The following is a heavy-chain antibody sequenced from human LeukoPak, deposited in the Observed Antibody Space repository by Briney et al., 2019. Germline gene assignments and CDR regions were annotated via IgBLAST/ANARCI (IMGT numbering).Heavy chain of an antibody. CDR2: ISHSGST. Sequence: PSETLSLTCAVYGGSFSGYYWSWIRQPPGKGLEWIGEISHSGSTNYNPSLKSRVTISVDTSKNQFSLKLSSVTAADTAVYYCARRGRGYCSSTSCWKNWFDPWGQGTLVTVSS. V-gene: IGHV4-34*01. CDR1: GGSFSGYY. J-gene: IGHJ5*02. CDR3: ARRGRGYCSSTSCWKNWFDP. D-gene: IGHD2-2*03.